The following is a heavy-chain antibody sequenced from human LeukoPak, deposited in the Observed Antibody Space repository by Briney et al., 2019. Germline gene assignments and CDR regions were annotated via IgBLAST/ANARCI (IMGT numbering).Heavy chain of an antibody. CDR1: GFTFSNAW. CDR2: IKSKTDGGTT. J-gene: IGHJ3*02. CDR3: TTDLTSPPNYDPSLDIVLINPPGGDGPHDAFDI. D-gene: IGHD2-8*01. Sequence: PGGSLRLSCAASGFTFSNAWMSWVRQAPGKGLEWVGRIKSKTDGGTTDYAAPVKGRFTISRDDSKNTLYLQMNSLKTEDTAVYYCTTDLTSPPNYDPSLDIVLINPPGGDGPHDAFDIWGQGTMVTVSS. V-gene: IGHV3-15*01.